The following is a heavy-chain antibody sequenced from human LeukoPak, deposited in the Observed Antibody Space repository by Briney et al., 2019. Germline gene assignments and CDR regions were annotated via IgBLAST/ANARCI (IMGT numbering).Heavy chain of an antibody. CDR1: GFTFSSYA. CDR3: ARGRGYSYGYVDY. CDR2: ILYDGSNK. J-gene: IGHJ4*02. V-gene: IGHV3-30-3*01. Sequence: PGRSLRLSCAASGFTFSSYAMHWVRQAPGKGLEWVAVILYDGSNKYYADSVKGRFTISRDNSKNTLYLQMNSLRAEDTAVYYCARGRGYSYGYVDYWGQGTLVTVSS. D-gene: IGHD5-18*01.